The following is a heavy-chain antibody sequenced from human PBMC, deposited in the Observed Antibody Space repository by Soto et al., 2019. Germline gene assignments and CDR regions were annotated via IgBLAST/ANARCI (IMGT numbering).Heavy chain of an antibody. Sequence: ASVKASCKASGYTFTDIGITWVRQAPGQGLEWMGWINCYNGDTKYAQKLQGRGTMTTDTSTSTAFMELRDLRADDTAVYFCARASTSGNYWHFYWGQGTLVTLSS. J-gene: IGHJ4*02. CDR3: ARASTSGNYWHFY. V-gene: IGHV1-18*01. D-gene: IGHD3-10*01. CDR1: GYTFTDIG. CDR2: INCYNGDT.